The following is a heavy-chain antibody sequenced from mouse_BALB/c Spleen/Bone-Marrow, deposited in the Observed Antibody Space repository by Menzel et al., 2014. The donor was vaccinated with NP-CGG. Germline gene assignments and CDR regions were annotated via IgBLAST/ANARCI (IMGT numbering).Heavy chain of an antibody. CDR3: AREDGLWYFDV. D-gene: IGHD1-1*01. Sequence: QVQLQQSGAELMKPGASVKISCKATGYTFSSYWIEWVKQRPGHGLEWIGEILPGSGSTNYHEKFKGKATFTADTSSNTAYMQLSSLTAEDSAVYYCAREDGLWYFDVWGAGTTVTGSS. V-gene: IGHV1-9*01. CDR1: GYTFSSYW. J-gene: IGHJ1*01. CDR2: ILPGSGST.